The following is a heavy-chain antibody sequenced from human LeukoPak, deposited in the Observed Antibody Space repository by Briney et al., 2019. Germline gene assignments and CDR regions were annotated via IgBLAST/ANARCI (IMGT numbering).Heavy chain of an antibody. CDR3: ATDGGCSGGSCYLAGALRKFDAFDI. Sequence: ASVKVSCKVSGYTLTELSMHWVRQAPGKGLEWMGGFDPEDGETIYAQKFQGRVTMTEDTSTDTAYMELSSLRSEDTAVYYCATDGGCSGGSCYLAGALRKFDAFDIWGQGTMVTVSS. CDR2: FDPEDGET. J-gene: IGHJ3*02. V-gene: IGHV1-24*01. CDR1: GYTLTELS. D-gene: IGHD2-15*01.